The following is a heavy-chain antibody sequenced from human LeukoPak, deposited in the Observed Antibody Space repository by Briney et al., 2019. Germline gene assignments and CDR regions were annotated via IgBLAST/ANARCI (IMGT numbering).Heavy chain of an antibody. V-gene: IGHV1-24*01. CDR2: FDPEDGET. D-gene: IGHD3-10*01. CDR1: GYTLTELS. Sequence: ASVKVSCKVSGYTLTELSMHWVRQAPGKGLEWMGGFDPEDGETIYAQKFQGRVTMTEDTSTDTAYMELSSLRSEDSAVYYCATPVRGVISPYYYYYYGMDVWGKGTTVTVSS. J-gene: IGHJ6*04. CDR3: ATPVRGVISPYYYYYYGMDV.